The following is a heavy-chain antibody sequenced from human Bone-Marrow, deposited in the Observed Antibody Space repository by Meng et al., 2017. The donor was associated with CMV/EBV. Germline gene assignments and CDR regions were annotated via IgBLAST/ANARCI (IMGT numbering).Heavy chain of an antibody. CDR1: GGTFSSYT. CDR3: ARESLLWFGESQSRPNKMPFDI. Sequence: SVKVSCKASGGTFSSYTISWVRQAPGQGLEWMGRIIPIFGTANYAQKFQGRVTITTDESTSTAYMELSSLRSEDTAVYYCARESLLWFGESQSRPNKMPFDIWGQGTMVTV. V-gene: IGHV1-69*05. CDR2: IIPIFGTA. D-gene: IGHD3-10*01. J-gene: IGHJ3*02.